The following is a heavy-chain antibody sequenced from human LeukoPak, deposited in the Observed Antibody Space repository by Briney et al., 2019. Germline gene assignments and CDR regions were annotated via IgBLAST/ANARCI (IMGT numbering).Heavy chain of an antibody. V-gene: IGHV4-34*01. CDR1: GGSFSGYY. Sequence: PSETLSLTCAVYGGSFSGYYWSWIRQPPGKGLEWIGEINHSGSTNYNPSLKSRVTISVDTSKNQFSLKLSSVTAADTAVYYCARGSRRYCSSTSCYVDYWGQGTLVTVSS. CDR2: INHSGST. CDR3: ARGSRRYCSSTSCYVDY. D-gene: IGHD2-2*01. J-gene: IGHJ4*02.